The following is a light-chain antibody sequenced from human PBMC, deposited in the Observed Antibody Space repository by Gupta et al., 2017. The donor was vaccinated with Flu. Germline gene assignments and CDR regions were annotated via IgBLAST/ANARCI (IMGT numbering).Light chain of an antibody. J-gene: IGKJ1*01. Sequence: DIQLTQSPSSLSASVGDRVTITCRASQSISSHLNWYQQKPGKAPKLLIYAASSLQSGVPSRFSGSGSGTEFTLTISRLQPDDFATYYCQQSNSTPRTFGQGTKVEIK. CDR2: AAS. CDR3: QQSNSTPRT. V-gene: IGKV1-39*01. CDR1: QSISSH.